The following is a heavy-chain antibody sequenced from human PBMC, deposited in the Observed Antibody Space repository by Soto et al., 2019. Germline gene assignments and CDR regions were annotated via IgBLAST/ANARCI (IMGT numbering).Heavy chain of an antibody. J-gene: IGHJ4*02. D-gene: IGHD3-3*01. Sequence: GGSLRLSCAASGFTFSSYGMHWVRQAPGKGLEWVAVISYDGSNKYYADSVKGRFTISRDNSKNTLYLQMNSLRAEDTAVYYCAKEVTIFGVARDYWGQGTLVTVSS. V-gene: IGHV3-30*18. CDR2: ISYDGSNK. CDR3: AKEVTIFGVARDY. CDR1: GFTFSSYG.